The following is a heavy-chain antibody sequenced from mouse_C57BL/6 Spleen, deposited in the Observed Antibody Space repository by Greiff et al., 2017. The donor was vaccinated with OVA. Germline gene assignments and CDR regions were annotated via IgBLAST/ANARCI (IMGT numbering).Heavy chain of an antibody. CDR1: GYTFTSYW. Sequence: QVQLQQPGAELVKPGASVKMSCTASGYTFTSYWITWVKQRPGQGLEWIGDIYPGSGSTNYNEKFKSKATLTVDTSSSTAYMQLSSLTSEDSAVYYCARGQLRLPYAMDYWGQGTSVTVSS. CDR3: ARGQLRLPYAMDY. V-gene: IGHV1-55*01. D-gene: IGHD3-2*02. J-gene: IGHJ4*01. CDR2: IYPGSGST.